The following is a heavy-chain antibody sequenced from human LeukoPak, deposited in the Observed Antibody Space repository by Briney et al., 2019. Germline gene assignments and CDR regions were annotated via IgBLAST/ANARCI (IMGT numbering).Heavy chain of an antibody. Sequence: GGSLRLSCAASGFTFSTHGMHWVRQAPGKGLEWVAVIWYDGSNKDYADSVKGRFTISRDNSKNTLYLQMNGLRAEDTALYYCARDGWGSGNFDYWGQGALVTVSS. J-gene: IGHJ4*02. CDR2: IWYDGSNK. D-gene: IGHD3-10*01. CDR3: ARDGWGSGNFDY. V-gene: IGHV3-33*01. CDR1: GFTFSTHG.